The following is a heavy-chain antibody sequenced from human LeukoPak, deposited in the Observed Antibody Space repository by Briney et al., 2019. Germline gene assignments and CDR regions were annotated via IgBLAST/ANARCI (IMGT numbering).Heavy chain of an antibody. CDR3: ARDAPGAIAVAGTVFNY. J-gene: IGHJ4*02. CDR1: GGTFSSYA. D-gene: IGHD6-19*01. CDR2: IIPIFGTA. Sequence: SVKVSCKASGGTFSSYAISWVRQAPGLGLEWMGGIIPIFGTANYAQKFQGRVTITADESTSTAYMELSSLRSEDTAVYYCARDAPGAIAVAGTVFNYWGQGTLVTVSS. V-gene: IGHV1-69*01.